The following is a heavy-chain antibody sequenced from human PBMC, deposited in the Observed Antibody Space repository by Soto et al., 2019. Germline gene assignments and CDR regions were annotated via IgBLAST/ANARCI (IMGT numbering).Heavy chain of an antibody. V-gene: IGHV1-2*04. CDR1: GDTFTDYY. J-gene: IGHJ6*03. D-gene: IGHD5-12*01. CDR3: ARESGGATATLDYYYFYMDV. Sequence: QVQLVQSGAEVKKPGASVTVSCRSSGDTFTDYYMHWVRQAPGQGLEWMGWINPNSGVTKYAQNFQGWVTMTREKSIRTVYMQLSRLRSDDTAVYYCARESGGATATLDYYYFYMDVWGTGTTVTVSS. CDR2: INPNSGVT.